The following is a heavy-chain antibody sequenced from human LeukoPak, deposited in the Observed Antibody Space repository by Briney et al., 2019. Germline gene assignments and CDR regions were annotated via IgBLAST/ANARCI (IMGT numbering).Heavy chain of an antibody. J-gene: IGHJ4*02. CDR3: AGERGEEYSSGWYKTNFFYN. CDR2: GDYSGGT. CDR1: GDSFSSVTDY. V-gene: IGHV4-39*07. D-gene: IGHD6-19*01. Sequence: PSETLSLTCTASGDSFSSVTDYWAWVRQPPGKGLEWIASGDYSGGTYYNPSLESRVAISADMSTKQISLKLTSVTGADTAVYYCAGERGEEYSSGWYKTNFFYNWGQGIRVTVSS.